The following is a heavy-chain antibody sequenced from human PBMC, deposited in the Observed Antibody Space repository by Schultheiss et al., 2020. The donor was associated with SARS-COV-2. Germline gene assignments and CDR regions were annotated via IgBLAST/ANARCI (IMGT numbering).Heavy chain of an antibody. Sequence: SQTLSLTCAISGDSVSSNSAAWNWIRQSPSRGLEWLGRTYYRSKWYNDYAVSVKSRITINPDTSKNQFSLQLNSVTPEDTAVYYCARGRGGRYCSGGSCYGLQRRENYYGMDVWGQGTTVTVSS. J-gene: IGHJ6*02. V-gene: IGHV6-1*01. D-gene: IGHD2-15*01. CDR3: ARGRGGRYCSGGSCYGLQRRENYYGMDV. CDR2: TYYRSKWYN. CDR1: GDSVSSNSAA.